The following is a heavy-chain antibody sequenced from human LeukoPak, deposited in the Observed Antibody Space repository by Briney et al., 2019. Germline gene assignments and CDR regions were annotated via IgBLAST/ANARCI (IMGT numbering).Heavy chain of an antibody. Sequence: GGSLRLSCAASGFTVSSNYMSWVRQAPGKGLEWVSVIYSGGSTYYADSVKGRFTISRDNSENTLYLQMNSLRAEDTAVYYCARYIVVVVAATQYYYYGMDVWGQGTTVTVSS. CDR1: GFTVSSNY. CDR3: ARYIVVVVAATQYYYYGMDV. V-gene: IGHV3-53*01. J-gene: IGHJ6*02. D-gene: IGHD2-15*01. CDR2: IYSGGST.